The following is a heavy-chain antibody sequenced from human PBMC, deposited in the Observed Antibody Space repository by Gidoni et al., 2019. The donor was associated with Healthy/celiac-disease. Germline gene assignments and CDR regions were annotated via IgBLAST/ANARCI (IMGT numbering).Heavy chain of an antibody. CDR1: CRSFSGYS. CDR2: INHSGST. CDR3: ARVAQPDYNCGSGYSTFDY. Sequence: QVPLQQWPACLLHPSEPLSLTCAVYCRSFSGYSWSWIRQPPGKGLEWIGEINHSGSTNYNPSRKSRDTMLVDTSESQFSLKLSSVTAADTAVYYCARVAQPDYNCGSGYSTFDYWGQGTLVTVSS. V-gene: IGHV4-34*01. D-gene: IGHD3-3*01. J-gene: IGHJ4*02.